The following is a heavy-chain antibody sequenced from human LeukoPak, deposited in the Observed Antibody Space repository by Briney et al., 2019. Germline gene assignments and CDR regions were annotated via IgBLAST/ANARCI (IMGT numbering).Heavy chain of an antibody. V-gene: IGHV3-48*01. D-gene: IGHD3-22*01. CDR1: GFTFSSHS. J-gene: IGHJ4*02. CDR3: ARGAYYYED. Sequence: GGSLRLSCEASGFTFSSHSMNWVRQAPGKGLEWVSYISRSSSTIYYADSVKGRFTISRDNAKNSLYLQMNSLRAEDTAVYYCARGAYYYEDWGQGTLVTVSS. CDR2: ISRSSSTI.